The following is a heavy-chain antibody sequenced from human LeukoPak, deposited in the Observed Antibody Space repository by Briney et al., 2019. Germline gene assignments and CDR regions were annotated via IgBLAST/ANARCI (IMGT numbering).Heavy chain of an antibody. CDR3: AREVAGTSGAFDI. V-gene: IGHV3-48*01. Sequence: GGSLRLSCAASGFTFSSYSMNWVRQAPGKGLECVSYGSSSSSTIYYADSVKGRVTISRDNAKNSLYLQMNSLRAEDTAVYYCAREVAGTSGAFDIWGQGTMGPVSS. D-gene: IGHD6-19*01. CDR2: GSSSSSTI. J-gene: IGHJ3*02. CDR1: GFTFSSYS.